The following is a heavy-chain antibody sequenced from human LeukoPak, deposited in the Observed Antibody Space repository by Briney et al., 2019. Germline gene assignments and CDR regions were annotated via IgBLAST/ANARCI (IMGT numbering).Heavy chain of an antibody. J-gene: IGHJ4*02. CDR2: INHSGST. CDR1: GGSISNYY. V-gene: IGHV4-34*01. CDR3: ASGFRLVY. Sequence: SETLSLTCTVSGGSISNYYWGWIRQAPGKGLEWIGEINHSGSTNYNPSLKSRVTISVDTSKNQFSLKLSSVTAADTAVYYCASGFRLVYWGQGTLVTVSS. D-gene: IGHD2-21*01.